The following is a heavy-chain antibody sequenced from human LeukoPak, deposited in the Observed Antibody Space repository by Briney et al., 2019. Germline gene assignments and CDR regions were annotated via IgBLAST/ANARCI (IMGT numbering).Heavy chain of an antibody. CDR2: INQDGSEK. CDR3: ATPSGGT. V-gene: IGHV3-7*01. J-gene: IGHJ5*02. D-gene: IGHD2-15*01. CDR1: GFTFNTFW. Sequence: GGSLRLSCAASGFTFNTFWMTWVRQVPGKGLEWVANINQDGSEKYYVDSVKGRFTISRDNAKNSLYLQMNSLRAEDTAVYYCATPSGGTWGQGTLVTVSS.